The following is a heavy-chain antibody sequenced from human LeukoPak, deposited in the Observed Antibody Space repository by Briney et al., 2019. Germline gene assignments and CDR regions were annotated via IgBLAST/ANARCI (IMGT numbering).Heavy chain of an antibody. Sequence: SQTLSLTCTVSGGFISSGSYYWSWIRQPAGKRLEWIGRIYTSGSTNYNPSLKSRVTISVDTSKNQFSLKLSSVTAADTAVYYCAREGPATAIREIWFDPWGQGTLVTVSS. V-gene: IGHV4-61*02. CDR2: IYTSGST. CDR1: GGFISSGSYY. J-gene: IGHJ5*02. D-gene: IGHD2-21*02. CDR3: AREGPATAIREIWFDP.